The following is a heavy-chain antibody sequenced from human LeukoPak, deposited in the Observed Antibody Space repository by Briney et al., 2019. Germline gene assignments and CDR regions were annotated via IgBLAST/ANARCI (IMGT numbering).Heavy chain of an antibody. V-gene: IGHV3-23*01. CDR2: ISDSGGST. J-gene: IGHJ4*02. D-gene: IGHD5-12*01. Sequence: GGSLRLSCAASGFTFSNYVMSWVRQAPGKGLEWISGISDSGGSTYYADSVKGRFTISRDNSKNTLYLQMNSLRAEDTAVYYCARGGGKIVAPDYWGQGTLVTVSS. CDR1: GFTFSNYV. CDR3: ARGGGKIVAPDY.